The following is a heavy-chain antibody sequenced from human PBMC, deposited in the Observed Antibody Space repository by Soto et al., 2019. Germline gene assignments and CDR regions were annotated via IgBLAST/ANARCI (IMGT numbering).Heavy chain of an antibody. CDR3: ASKGPAGTSAFDI. V-gene: IGHV5-51*03. J-gene: IGHJ3*02. Sequence: GRSLKISCKGSGYGFSSYWLGWVRQMPEKGLEWMGIIYPGDSDTRYSPSFQGQVTISADKSISTAYLQWSSLKASDTAMYYCASKGPAGTSAFDIWGQGTMVTVSS. CDR2: IYPGDSDT. D-gene: IGHD1-1*01. CDR1: GYGFSSYW.